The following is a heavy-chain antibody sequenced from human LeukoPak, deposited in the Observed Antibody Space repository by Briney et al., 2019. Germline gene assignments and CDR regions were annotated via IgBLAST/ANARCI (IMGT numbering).Heavy chain of an antibody. J-gene: IGHJ4*02. CDR3: ARVVDYDILTGYTVWFDC. CDR2: IIPIFGTA. V-gene: IGHV1-69*05. CDR1: GGTFSSYA. D-gene: IGHD3-9*01. Sequence: GASVKVSCKASGGTFSSYAISWVRQAPGQGLEWMGGIIPIFGTANYAQKFQGRVTITTDESTSTAYMGLSSLRSEDTAVYYCARVVDYDILTGYTVWFDCWGQGTLVTVSS.